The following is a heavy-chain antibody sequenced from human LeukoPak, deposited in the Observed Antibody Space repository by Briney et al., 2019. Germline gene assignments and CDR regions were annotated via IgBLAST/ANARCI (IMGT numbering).Heavy chain of an antibody. CDR1: GYTFTNYY. D-gene: IGHD6-13*01. CDR3: ARDGVYSRNFDAFDI. Sequence: ASVKVSCKASGYTFTNYYLHWVRQAPEQGLEWMGWINPSSGGTDYAQKFQGRVTMTRDTSISTAYMELSSLKSDDTAVYYCARDGVYSRNFDAFDIWDQGTMVTASS. CDR2: INPSSGGT. J-gene: IGHJ3*02. V-gene: IGHV1-2*02.